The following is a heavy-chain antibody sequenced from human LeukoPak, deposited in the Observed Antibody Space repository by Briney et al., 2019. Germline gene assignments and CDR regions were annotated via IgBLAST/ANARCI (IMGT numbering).Heavy chain of an antibody. Sequence: PGGSLRLSCAASGFTFGDYYMSWIRQSPGKGLEWVSYISSNENTIYYADSVKGRFTISRDNAKNSLYLQMNSLRAEDTAVYYCAGKSLYYYGLDVWGQGTTVTVSS. CDR2: ISSNENTI. V-gene: IGHV3-11*01. J-gene: IGHJ6*02. CDR1: GFTFGDYY. CDR3: AGKSLYYYGLDV.